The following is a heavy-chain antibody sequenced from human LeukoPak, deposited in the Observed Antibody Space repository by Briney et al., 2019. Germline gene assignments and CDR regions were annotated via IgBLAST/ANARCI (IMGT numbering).Heavy chain of an antibody. J-gene: IGHJ4*02. V-gene: IGHV3-48*01. D-gene: IGHD4-23*01. CDR2: ITSSSVTM. CDR3: ARDLDYGGNHGPTPGDY. Sequence: GGSLRLSCAASGFTFSTYSMNWVRQAPGKGLEWVSYITSSSVTMFYADSVKGRFTISRDNAENTLYLQMNSLRAEDTAVYYCARDLDYGGNHGPTPGDYWGLGTLVTVSS. CDR1: GFTFSTYS.